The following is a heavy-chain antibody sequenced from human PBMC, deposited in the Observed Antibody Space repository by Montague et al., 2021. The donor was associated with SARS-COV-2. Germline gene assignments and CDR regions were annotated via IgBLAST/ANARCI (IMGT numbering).Heavy chain of an antibody. D-gene: IGHD3-10*01. CDR3: ARDPGGAYGMDV. J-gene: IGHJ6*02. CDR2: INHSGST. Sequence: SETLSLTCAVYGGSFSGYYWSWIRQPPGKGLEWIGEINHSGSTNYNPSLKSRVTISADTSKNQFSLKLSSVTAADTAVYYCARDPGGAYGMDVWGQGTTVTVSS. CDR1: GGSFSGYY. V-gene: IGHV4-34*01.